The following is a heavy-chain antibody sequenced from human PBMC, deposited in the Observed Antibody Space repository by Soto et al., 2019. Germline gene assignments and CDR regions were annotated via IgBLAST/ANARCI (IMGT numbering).Heavy chain of an antibody. CDR1: GGSISSYY. CDR2: IYYSAST. J-gene: IGHJ5*02. V-gene: IGHV4-59*01. CDR3: ARPGWSGYSNWFDP. Sequence: QVQLQESGPGLVKPSETLSLTCTVSGGSISSYYWSCIRQPPRKGLEWIGYIYYSASTNYNPSLKSRVTTSVDTSKNQFSLKLSSATAADTALYYRARPGWSGYSNWFDPWGQGTLVTVSS. D-gene: IGHD3-3*01.